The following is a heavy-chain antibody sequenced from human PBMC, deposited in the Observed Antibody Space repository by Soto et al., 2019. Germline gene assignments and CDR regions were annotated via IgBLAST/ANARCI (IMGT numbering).Heavy chain of an antibody. V-gene: IGHV4-34*01. CDR1: GGSFSGYY. CDR3: ARRGYSYGSRRFDY. Sequence: PSETLSLTCAVYGGSFSGYYWSWIRQPPGKGLEWIGEINHSGSTNYSPSLKSRVTISVDTSKNQFSLKLSSVTAADTAVYYCARRGYSYGSRRFDYWGQGTLVTVSS. D-gene: IGHD5-18*01. J-gene: IGHJ4*02. CDR2: INHSGST.